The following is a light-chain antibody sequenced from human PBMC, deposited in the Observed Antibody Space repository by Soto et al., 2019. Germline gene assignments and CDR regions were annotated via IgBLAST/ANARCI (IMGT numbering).Light chain of an antibody. J-gene: IGLJ1*01. CDR2: EVT. V-gene: IGLV2-14*01. Sequence: QSALTQPASVSGSPGQSITISCTGTSSDVGGYNHVSWYQHHPGKAHKRIIYEVTKRPSGVSNRFSGSKSGDTASLTISGLQAEDEADYYCSSHTASTTRIFGTGTKLTVL. CDR1: SSDVGGYNH. CDR3: SSHTASTTRI.